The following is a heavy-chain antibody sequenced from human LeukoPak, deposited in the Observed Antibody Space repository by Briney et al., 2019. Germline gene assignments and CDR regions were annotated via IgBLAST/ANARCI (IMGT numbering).Heavy chain of an antibody. CDR1: GFPFSTYW. Sequence: GGSLRLSCVASGFPFSTYWMYWVRQAPGKGLVWVSRIRSDGISTSYADSVKGRFTISRDNAKNTLYLQMNSLRAEDTAVYYCAKDRPTWPIDYWGQGTLVTVSS. CDR2: IRSDGIST. CDR3: AKDRPTWPIDY. J-gene: IGHJ4*02. D-gene: IGHD5-12*01. V-gene: IGHV3-74*01.